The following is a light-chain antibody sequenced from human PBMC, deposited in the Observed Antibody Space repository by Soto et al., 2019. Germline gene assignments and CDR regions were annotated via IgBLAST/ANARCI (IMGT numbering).Light chain of an antibody. Sequence: EIVLTQSPGTLSLSPGERATLSCRASQSVSSSYLAWYQQKPGQAPRLLIYGASSRATGIPDRFSGSGSGTDFTLTISRLETEDFAVYYCQRYGSSPVFGQGTKLEIK. CDR3: QRYGSSPV. V-gene: IGKV3-20*01. CDR1: QSVSSSY. CDR2: GAS. J-gene: IGKJ2*01.